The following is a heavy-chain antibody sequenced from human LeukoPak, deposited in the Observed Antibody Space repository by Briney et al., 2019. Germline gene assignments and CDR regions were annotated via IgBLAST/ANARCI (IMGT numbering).Heavy chain of an antibody. J-gene: IGHJ4*02. CDR3: ARGDYDILTGYYLRYFDY. CDR1: GGSFSGYY. Sequence: SETLSLTCAAYGGSFSGYYWSWIRQPPGKGLEWIGEINHSGSTNYNPSLKGRVTISVDTSKNQFSLKLSSVTAADTAVYYCARGDYDILTGYYLRYFDYWGQGTLVTVSS. D-gene: IGHD3-9*01. V-gene: IGHV4-34*01. CDR2: INHSGST.